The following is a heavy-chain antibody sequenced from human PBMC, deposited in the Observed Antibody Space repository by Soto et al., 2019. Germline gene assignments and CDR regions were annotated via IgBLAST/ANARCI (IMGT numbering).Heavy chain of an antibody. J-gene: IGHJ5*02. V-gene: IGHV1-18*04. D-gene: IGHD3-10*01. Sequence: QLQLVQSGGEVKKPGASVRVSCEAYGYPFSKYGISWIRQAPGQGLEWMGWIKPDNGNTDYAQKFQGRVTMTTDTSSNTDYMELRRLSCDDTAVYYWATSHDSGFDPWGEGTLVSVSS. CDR2: IKPDNGNT. CDR1: GYPFSKYG. CDR3: ATSHDSGFDP.